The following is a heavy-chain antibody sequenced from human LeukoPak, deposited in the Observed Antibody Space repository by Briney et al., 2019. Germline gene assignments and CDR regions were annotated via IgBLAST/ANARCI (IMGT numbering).Heavy chain of an antibody. Sequence: SETLSLTCAVSGGAISNDGYFWSWIRQRPGKGLEWIGYIHYSGRTFYNPSLSSRVTISVGAAQNLVSLKLDSVTAADTAVYYCARDAIEFSGWFDPWGPGTLVTVSS. V-gene: IGHV4-31*11. J-gene: IGHJ5*02. CDR3: ARDAIEFSGWFDP. D-gene: IGHD3-10*01. CDR1: GGAISNDGYF. CDR2: IHYSGRT.